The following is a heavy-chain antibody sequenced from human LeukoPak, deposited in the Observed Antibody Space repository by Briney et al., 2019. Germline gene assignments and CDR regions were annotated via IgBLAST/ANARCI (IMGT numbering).Heavy chain of an antibody. J-gene: IGHJ6*02. Sequence: GGSLRLSCAASEVTIRNYWMHWVRQAPGKGLVWVSRINSDGSSKDYVVSVKGRFTISRDNAKNTLYLQMNSLRAEDTALYYCARASASGWPYYYGMDVWGQGTTVTVFS. CDR3: ARASASGWPYYYGMDV. D-gene: IGHD6-19*01. V-gene: IGHV3-74*01. CDR1: EVTIRNYW. CDR2: INSDGSSK.